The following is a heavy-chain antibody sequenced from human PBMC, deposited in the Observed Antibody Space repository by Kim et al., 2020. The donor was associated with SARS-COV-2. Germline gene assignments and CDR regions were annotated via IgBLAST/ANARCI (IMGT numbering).Heavy chain of an antibody. V-gene: IGHV1-2*02. CDR3: ASRRIIAAAGDY. D-gene: IGHD6-13*01. J-gene: IGHJ4*02. Sequence: NYAQKFQGRVTMTRDTSISTAYMELSRLRSDDTAVYYCASRRIIAAAGDYWGQGTLVTVSS.